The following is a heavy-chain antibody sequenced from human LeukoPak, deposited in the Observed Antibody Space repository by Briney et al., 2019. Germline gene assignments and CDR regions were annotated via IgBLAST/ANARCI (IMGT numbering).Heavy chain of an antibody. CDR1: GYTFTGYY. CDR3: ARDLGIVVAGNYYYYYMDV. CDR2: INPNSGGT. V-gene: IGHV1-2*02. D-gene: IGHD6-19*01. J-gene: IGHJ6*03. Sequence: GASVKVSCKASGYTFTGYYMHWVRQAPGQGLEWMGWINPNSGGTNYAQKFQGRVTMTRDTSISTAYMELSRLRSDDTAVYYCARDLGIVVAGNYYYYYMDVWGKGTTVTISS.